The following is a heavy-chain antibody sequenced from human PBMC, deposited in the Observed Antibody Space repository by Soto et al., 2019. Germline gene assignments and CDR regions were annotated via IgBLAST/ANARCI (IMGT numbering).Heavy chain of an antibody. CDR3: AKLPWADYGGIFDP. CDR1: GGSISNYY. V-gene: IGHV4-59*01. CDR2: IYYSGST. J-gene: IGHJ5*02. Sequence: QVQLQESGPGLVKPSETLSLTCTVSGGSISNYYWTWIRQPPGKGLEWIGYIYYSGSTNYNHSLKSRVTISVDTSKNQFSLKLSSVTAADTAGYYCAKLPWADYGGIFDPWGQGTLVTVSS. D-gene: IGHD4-17*01.